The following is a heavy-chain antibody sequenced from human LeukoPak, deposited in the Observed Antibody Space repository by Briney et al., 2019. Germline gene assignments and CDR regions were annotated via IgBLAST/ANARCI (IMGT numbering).Heavy chain of an antibody. Sequence: GGSLRLSCAASGFTFSSYWMHWVRQAPGKGLEWVAVVSASGDRAYYADSVKGRITISRDNSRNTLYVQMNSLRPEDTAVYSCAKGRVIDTASSGVDVWGQGTTVIVSS. D-gene: IGHD2-21*01. CDR1: GFTFSSYW. CDR2: VSASGDRA. CDR3: AKGRVIDTASSGVDV. V-gene: IGHV3-23*01. J-gene: IGHJ6*02.